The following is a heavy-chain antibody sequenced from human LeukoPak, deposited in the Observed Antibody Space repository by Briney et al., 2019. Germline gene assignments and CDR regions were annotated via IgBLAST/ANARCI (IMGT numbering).Heavy chain of an antibody. CDR2: IYYSGSI. Sequence: SETLSLTCTVSGASISSYYWSWIRQPPGKGLEWIGDIYYSGSIKYNPSLKSRVTISVDTSNNQFSLRLGSVTAADTAVYHCARHCCSGPAKRVFDIWGQGTMVTVSP. V-gene: IGHV4-59*08. D-gene: IGHD2-15*01. J-gene: IGHJ3*02. CDR3: ARHCCSGPAKRVFDI. CDR1: GASISSYY.